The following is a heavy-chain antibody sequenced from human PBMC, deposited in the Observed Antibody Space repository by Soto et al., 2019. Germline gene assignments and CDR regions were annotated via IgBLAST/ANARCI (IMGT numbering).Heavy chain of an antibody. Sequence: GSLRLSCAASGFTFSSYAMSWVRQAPGKGLEWVSAISGSGGSTYYADSVKGRFTISRDNSKNTLYLQMNSLRAEDTAVYYCAKDLTDYDILTGYSYYFDYWGQGTLVTVSS. CDR1: GFTFSSYA. J-gene: IGHJ4*02. CDR3: AKDLTDYDILTGYSYYFDY. CDR2: ISGSGGST. D-gene: IGHD3-9*01. V-gene: IGHV3-23*01.